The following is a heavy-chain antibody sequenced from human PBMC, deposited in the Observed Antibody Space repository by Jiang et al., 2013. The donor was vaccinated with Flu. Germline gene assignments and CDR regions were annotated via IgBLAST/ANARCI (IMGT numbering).Heavy chain of an antibody. J-gene: IGHJ4*02. CDR2: ISGSGAST. V-gene: IGHV3-23*01. CDR1: GFTFSNYA. CDR3: AQRRGYSDGPLDY. Sequence: VQLLESGGGVVQPGRSLRLSCAASGFTFSNYAIHWVRQAPGKGLEWVSAISGSGASTYYTDSVKGRFTISRDNSKNTLYLQMNSLRGEDTAIYYCAQRRGYSDGPLDYWGQGTLVTVSS. D-gene: IGHD5-18*01.